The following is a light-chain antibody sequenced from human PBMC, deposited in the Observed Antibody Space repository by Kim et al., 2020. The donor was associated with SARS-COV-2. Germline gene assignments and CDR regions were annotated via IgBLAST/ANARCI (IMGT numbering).Light chain of an antibody. CDR2: QDD. CDR3: QTWDINTGV. J-gene: IGLJ2*01. Sequence: VSPGPTATIPCSGDNLGNRYISWYQQRAGQSPVLVISQDDRRPSGIPERFSGSNSGNTATLTISGTQAVDEADYYCQTWDINTGVFGGGTQLTVL. V-gene: IGLV3-1*01. CDR1: NLGNRY.